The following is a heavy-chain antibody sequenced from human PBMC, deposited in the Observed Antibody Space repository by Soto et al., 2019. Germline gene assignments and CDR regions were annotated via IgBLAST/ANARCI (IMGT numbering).Heavy chain of an antibody. CDR1: GGTFSSYA. D-gene: IGHD3-22*01. Sequence: ASVKVSCKASGGTFSSYAISWVRQAPGQGLEWMGGIIPIFGTANYAQKFQGRVTITADESTSTAYMELSSLRSEDTAVYYCARVGSGYYYSDYWGQGTLVTVSS. CDR2: IIPIFGTA. V-gene: IGHV1-69*13. J-gene: IGHJ4*02. CDR3: ARVGSGYYYSDY.